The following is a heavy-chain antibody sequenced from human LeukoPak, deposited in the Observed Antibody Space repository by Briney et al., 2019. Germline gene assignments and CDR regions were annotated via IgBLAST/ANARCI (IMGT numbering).Heavy chain of an antibody. Sequence: GGSLRLSCAASGFTFSSYGMTWVRQAPGKGLQWVSSISGSGSYIYYAESVKGRFTISRDNAKNSVFLQMSSLRAEDTAIYFCSREIGGSIAVVTANRRDTSYYYMDVWGKGTTVAVS. CDR3: SREIGGSIAVVTANRRDTSYYYMDV. D-gene: IGHD2-21*02. CDR1: GFTFSSYG. V-gene: IGHV3-21*06. J-gene: IGHJ6*03. CDR2: ISGSGSYI.